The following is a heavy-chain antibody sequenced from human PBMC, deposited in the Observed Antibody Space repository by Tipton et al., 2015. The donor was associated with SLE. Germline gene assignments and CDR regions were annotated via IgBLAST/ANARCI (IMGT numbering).Heavy chain of an antibody. J-gene: IGHJ5*02. D-gene: IGHD6-19*01. CDR3: AKDSGSGWYNWFDP. CDR2: INWNSENI. V-gene: IGHV3-9*01. Sequence: RSLRLSCIASGFTFDDYAMHWVRQVPGKGLEWVSGINWNSENIGYADSVKGRFIISRDNAKNSLFLQMNSLRPEDTALYYCAKDSGSGWYNWFDPWGQGTLVTVSS. CDR1: GFTFDDYA.